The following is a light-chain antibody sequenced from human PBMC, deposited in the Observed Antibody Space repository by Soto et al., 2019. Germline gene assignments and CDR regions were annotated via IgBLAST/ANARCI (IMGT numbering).Light chain of an antibody. J-gene: IGLJ2*01. Sequence: QSARAQPPSASGSPGQSVTSSCTGTSSDVGGYKFVSWYQHHPGKAPKLMIYEVSKRPSGVPDRFSGSKAGNTASLTVSGLQAGDEADYYCSSYAGSNTVVFGGVTKLTVL. CDR3: SSYAGSNTVV. CDR2: EVS. CDR1: SSDVGGYKF. V-gene: IGLV2-8*01.